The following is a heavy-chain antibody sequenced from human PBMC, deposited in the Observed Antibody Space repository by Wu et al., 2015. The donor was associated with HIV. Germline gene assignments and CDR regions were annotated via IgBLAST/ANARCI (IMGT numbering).Heavy chain of an antibody. D-gene: IGHD4-11*01. CDR1: GYTFINYG. J-gene: IGHJ5*01. V-gene: IGHV1-18*01. Sequence: QVQLVQSGPEVKKPGASVKVSCKASGYTFINYGISWVRQAPGQGLEWMGWISVYDGNTNYAQNFQGRVTMTADTSTNTAYMELRSLRSDDTAVYFCARVEFDSDYYNWFDLWGQGTQVTVSS. CDR2: ISVYDGNT. CDR3: ARVEFDSDYYNWFDL.